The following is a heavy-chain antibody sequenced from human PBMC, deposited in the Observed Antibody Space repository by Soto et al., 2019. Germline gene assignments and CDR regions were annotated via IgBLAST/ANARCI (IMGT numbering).Heavy chain of an antibody. J-gene: IGHJ6*02. CDR1: GYTFTGYY. CDR3: ARAGIAAAGSGEYAMDV. V-gene: IGHV1-2*02. CDR2: INPNSGAT. Sequence: ASVKVSCKASGYTFTGYYMHWVRQAPGQGLEWMGWINPNSGATKYSQKFQGRVTMTSDTPINTVYMEVSRLRSDDTAIYYCARAGIAAAGSGEYAMDVWGQGTTVTVSS. D-gene: IGHD6-25*01.